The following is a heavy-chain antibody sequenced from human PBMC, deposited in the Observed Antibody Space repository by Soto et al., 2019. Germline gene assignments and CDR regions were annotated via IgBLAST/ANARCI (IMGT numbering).Heavy chain of an antibody. CDR1: GFTFSSCA. D-gene: IGHD2-2*02. CDR2: ISGSGGST. CDR3: AKRYCSSTSCYRVFDY. V-gene: IGHV3-23*01. Sequence: GGSLRLSCAASGFTFSSCAMSWVRQAPGKGLEWVSAISGSGGSTYYADSVKGRFTISRDNSKNTLYLQMNSLRAEDTAVYYCAKRYCSSTSCYRVFDYWGQGTLVTVSS. J-gene: IGHJ4*02.